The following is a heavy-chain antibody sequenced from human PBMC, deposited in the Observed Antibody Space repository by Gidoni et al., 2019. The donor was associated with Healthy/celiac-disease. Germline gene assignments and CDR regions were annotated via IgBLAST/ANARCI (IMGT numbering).Heavy chain of an antibody. Sequence: VQLQESGAGLVKPSETLSPTCTVSGCSTSSYYWSWLRQPPGKGLGWSVYTYFSGSTNYSPSRKSRVTLSVDTSKSQFSLKLSSVPAADAAVYYCAREKGVAAIGFFDYWGQGTLVTVSS. CDR2: TYFSGST. V-gene: IGHV4-59*01. D-gene: IGHD2-15*01. J-gene: IGHJ4*02. CDR1: GCSTSSYY. CDR3: AREKGVAAIGFFDY.